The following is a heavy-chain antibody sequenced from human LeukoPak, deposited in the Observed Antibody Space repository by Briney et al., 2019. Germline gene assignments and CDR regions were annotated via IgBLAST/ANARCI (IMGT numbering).Heavy chain of an antibody. Sequence: PGGSLRLSCAASGFTFSSYSMNWVRQAPGKGLEWVSSISSSSSYIYYADSVKGRFTISRDNAKNSLYLQMNSLRADDTAVYYCAKAYCNSTSCYAQGYYGMDVWGQGTTVTVSS. J-gene: IGHJ6*02. V-gene: IGHV3-21*04. CDR1: GFTFSSYS. D-gene: IGHD2-2*01. CDR3: AKAYCNSTSCYAQGYYGMDV. CDR2: ISSSSSYI.